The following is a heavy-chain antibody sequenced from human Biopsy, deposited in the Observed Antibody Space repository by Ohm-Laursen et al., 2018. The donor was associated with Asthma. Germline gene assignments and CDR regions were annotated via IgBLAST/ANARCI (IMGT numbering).Heavy chain of an antibody. J-gene: IGHJ4*02. CDR1: GFTVSRDH. D-gene: IGHD3-22*01. CDR2: IYSGGTS. CDR3: ARGDSSNWSHYYFDY. V-gene: IGHV3-53*01. Sequence: LRLSCSASGFTVSRDHMFWVRQAPGKGLEWVSVIYSGGTSHTADSVRGRFTISRDFSKNTLHLQMHSLRVEDTAVYYCARGDSSNWSHYYFDYWGQGTLVTVSS.